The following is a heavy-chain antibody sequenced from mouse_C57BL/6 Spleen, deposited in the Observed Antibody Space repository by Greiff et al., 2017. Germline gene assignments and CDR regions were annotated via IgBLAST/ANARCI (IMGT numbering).Heavy chain of an antibody. CDR3: ARGGGSSYEAWFAY. CDR1: GYTFTSYW. D-gene: IGHD1-1*01. J-gene: IGHJ3*01. Sequence: VKLMESGAELAKPGASVKLSCKASGYTFTSYWMHWVKQRPGQGLEWIGYINPSSGYTKYNQKFKDKATLTADESSSTAYMQLSSLTYEDSAVYYCARGGGSSYEAWFAYWGQGTLVTVSA. V-gene: IGHV1-7*01. CDR2: INPSSGYT.